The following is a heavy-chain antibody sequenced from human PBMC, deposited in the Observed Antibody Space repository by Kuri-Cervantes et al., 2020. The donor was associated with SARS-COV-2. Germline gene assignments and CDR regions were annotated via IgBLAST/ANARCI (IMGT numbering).Heavy chain of an antibody. Sequence: GESLKISCEASGFTFSSYSMNWVRQAPGKGLEWVSYISSSSSTIYYADSVKGRFTISRDNAKNSLYLQMNSLRAEDTAVYYCAKDQHGIVVVVAAIDYWGQGTLVTVSS. V-gene: IGHV3-48*01. CDR1: GFTFSSYS. J-gene: IGHJ4*02. D-gene: IGHD2-15*01. CDR2: ISSSSSTI. CDR3: AKDQHGIVVVVAAIDY.